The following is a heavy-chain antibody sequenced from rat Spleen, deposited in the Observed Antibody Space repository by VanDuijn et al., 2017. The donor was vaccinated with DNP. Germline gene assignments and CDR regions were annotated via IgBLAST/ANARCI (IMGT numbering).Heavy chain of an antibody. CDR1: GYSIISNY. D-gene: IGHD1-6*01. V-gene: IGHV3-1*01. J-gene: IGHJ2*01. CDR3: TRGDILRSFDY. CDR2: ISYSGTT. Sequence: EVQLQESGPGLVKPSQSLSLTCSVTGYSIISNYWGWIRKFPGNKMEWIGHISYSGTTSYHPSLISRISITRDTSKNQFFLQVNSVTTDDTATYYCTRGDILRSFDYWGQGVMVTVSS.